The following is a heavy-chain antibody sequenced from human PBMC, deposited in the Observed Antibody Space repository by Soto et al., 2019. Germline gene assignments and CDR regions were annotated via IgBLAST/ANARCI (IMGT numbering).Heavy chain of an antibody. CDR1: GGTISSYC. D-gene: IGHD3-10*01. Sequence: PSEPMSLTCTVSGGTISSYCCSWIRQHPGKGMEWIGYVDYSGGTKYNPSLESRVTISVDTSKNQFSLKLNSVTAADTAVYYCATHGSGNYYEVFDSWGKGTLVTV. CDR3: ATHGSGNYYEVFDS. J-gene: IGHJ4*02. V-gene: IGHV4-59*01. CDR2: VDYSGGT.